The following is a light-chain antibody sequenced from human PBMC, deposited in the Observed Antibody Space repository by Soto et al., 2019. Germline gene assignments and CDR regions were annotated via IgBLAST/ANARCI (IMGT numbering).Light chain of an antibody. CDR2: GAS. CDR3: QQFDSSVT. CDR1: QSVSSTF. Sequence: EIVLTQSPGSLSLSPGERATLSCRASQSVSSTFFAWYQQRPGQASRLLMYGASSRATGIPERFSGSGSGTDVTLTISRLEPEDFAVYYCQQFDSSVTFGQGTKVEIK. J-gene: IGKJ1*01. V-gene: IGKV3-20*01.